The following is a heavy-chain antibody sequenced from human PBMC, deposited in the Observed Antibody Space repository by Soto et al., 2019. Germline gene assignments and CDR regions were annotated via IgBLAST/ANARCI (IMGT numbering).Heavy chain of an antibody. V-gene: IGHV3-66*04. CDR2: IYSGGST. D-gene: IGHD3-10*01. CDR1: GFTVSSNY. Sequence: EVQLVESGGGLVQPGGSLRLSCAASGFTVSSNYMSWVRQAPGKGLEWVSVIYSGGSTYYADSVKGRFTISRDNSKNTLYLQMNSLRAEDTAVYYCARRFEEATQTSGTKFRYFDLWGRGTLVTVSS. J-gene: IGHJ2*01. CDR3: ARRFEEATQTSGTKFRYFDL.